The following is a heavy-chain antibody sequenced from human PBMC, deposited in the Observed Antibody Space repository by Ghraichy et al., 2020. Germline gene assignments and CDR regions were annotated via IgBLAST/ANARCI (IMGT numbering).Heavy chain of an antibody. V-gene: IGHV3-30*18. CDR3: AKDTESSSGYRGGAYYYYDGMDV. CDR1: GFTFRCYG. J-gene: IGHJ6*02. D-gene: IGHD6-13*01. Sequence: GGSLRLSCSASGFTFRCYGMHWVRQAPGKGLECVALVSYDGSTVYYADSVKVRFTISRDNSKNTLYLQMNGLRAEDTAVYYCAKDTESSSGYRGGAYYYYDGMDVWGLGTTVTVSS. CDR2: VSYDGSTV.